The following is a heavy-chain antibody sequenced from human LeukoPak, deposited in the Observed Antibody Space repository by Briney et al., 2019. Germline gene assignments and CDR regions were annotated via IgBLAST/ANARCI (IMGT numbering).Heavy chain of an antibody. J-gene: IGHJ4*02. CDR1: GYTFTSYY. D-gene: IGHD3-22*01. CDR2: INPSGGST. Sequence: ASVKVSCKASGYTFTSYYMHWVRQAPGQGLEWMGIINPSGGSTSYAQKFQGRVTMTRDTSTSTVYMELSSLRSEDTAVYYCARGSTSHDSSGYTWNDWGQGTLVTVSS. CDR3: ARGSTSHDSSGYTWND. V-gene: IGHV1-46*01.